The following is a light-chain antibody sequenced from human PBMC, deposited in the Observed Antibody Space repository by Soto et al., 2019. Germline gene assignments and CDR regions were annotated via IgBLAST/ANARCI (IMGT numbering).Light chain of an antibody. J-gene: IGKJ1*01. CDR3: QQFNSYSPGP. CDR1: QSISSW. CDR2: DAS. V-gene: IGKV1-5*01. Sequence: DILMSQSPSTLSASVGDRVTITCRASQSISSWLAWYQQKPGKAPKLLIYDASSLESGVPSRFSGSGSGTEFTLTISSLQPDDFATYYCQQFNSYSPGPFGQGTKVEIK.